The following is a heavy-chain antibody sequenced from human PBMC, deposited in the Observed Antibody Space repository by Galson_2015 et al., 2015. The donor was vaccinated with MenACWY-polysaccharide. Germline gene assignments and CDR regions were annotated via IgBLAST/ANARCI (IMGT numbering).Heavy chain of an antibody. D-gene: IGHD3-22*01. V-gene: IGHV1-2*02. CDR1: GYIFSNYY. J-gene: IGHJ4*02. Sequence: SVKVSCKASGYIFSNYYIHWLRQAPGQGPEWMGWINPSSRDTNYAQKFQGRVTMTRDTSITTAYMELSRLTFDDTAVYYCARDHYYDGSGCAEFWGQGTLVTVSS. CDR2: INPSSRDT. CDR3: ARDHYYDGSGCAEF.